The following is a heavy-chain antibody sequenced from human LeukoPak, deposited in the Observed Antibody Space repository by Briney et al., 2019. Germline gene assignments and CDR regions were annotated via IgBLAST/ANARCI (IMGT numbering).Heavy chain of an antibody. CDR3: ARDLHPRYYLPDY. Sequence: GGSLRLSCVASAFAFSSNWMSWVRQAPGKGLEWVASIKEDGSETYYVDSVKGRFTISRDNAKNSLYLQVNSLRAEDTAVYYCARDLHPRYYLPDYWGQGTLVTVSS. D-gene: IGHD1-26*01. V-gene: IGHV3-7*04. CDR2: IKEDGSET. CDR1: AFAFSSNW. J-gene: IGHJ4*02.